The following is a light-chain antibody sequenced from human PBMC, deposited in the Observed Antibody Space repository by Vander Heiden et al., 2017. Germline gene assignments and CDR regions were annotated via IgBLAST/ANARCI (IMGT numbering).Light chain of an antibody. J-gene: IGLJ1*01. V-gene: IGLV1-40*01. CDR1: SSDIGAGYD. CDR3: QSYDNRLSTYV. CDR2: GNS. Sequence: SVLTQPPSVSGAPGQRVTVSCTGSSSDIGAGYDVHWYRQPPGTAPQLLIHGNSNRPSGVPDRFSGSKSGSSASLAITGLQPEDEVDYYCQSYDNRLSTYVFGPGTRVTVL.